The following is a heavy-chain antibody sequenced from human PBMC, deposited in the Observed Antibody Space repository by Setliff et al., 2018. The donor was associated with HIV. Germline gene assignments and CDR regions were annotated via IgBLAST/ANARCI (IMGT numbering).Heavy chain of an antibody. CDR3: AGLVVVETAGDIFDL. J-gene: IGHJ3*01. D-gene: IGHD2-21*02. V-gene: IGHV3-7*01. Sequence: PGGSLRLSCAASGFTFSTYWMIWVRQAPGKGLEWVAKIKQDGSEEYYVDSVKGRFTISRDNAKNSMFLEMNSLRAEDSADYYCAGLVVVETAGDIFDLWGQGTPVTVSS. CDR2: IKQDGSEE. CDR1: GFTFSTYW.